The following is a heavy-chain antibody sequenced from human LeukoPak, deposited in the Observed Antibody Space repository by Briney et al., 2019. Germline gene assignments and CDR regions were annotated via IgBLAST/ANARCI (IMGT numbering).Heavy chain of an antibody. CDR1: GYTFTSYG. Sequence: GASVKVSCKASGYTFTSYGISWVRQAPGQGLEWMGWISAYNGNTNYAQKLQGRVTMTTDTSTSTAYMELRSLRSEDTAVYYCARLCCHGSGFSGSDYWGQGPLVTASS. V-gene: IGHV1-18*01. CDR3: ARLCCHGSGFSGSDY. CDR2: ISAYNGNT. J-gene: IGHJ4*02. D-gene: IGHD3-10*01.